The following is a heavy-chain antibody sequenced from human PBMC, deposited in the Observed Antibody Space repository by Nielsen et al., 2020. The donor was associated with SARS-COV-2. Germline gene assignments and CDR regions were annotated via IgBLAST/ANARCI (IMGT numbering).Heavy chain of an antibody. V-gene: IGHV4-30-4*01. J-gene: IGHJ5*02. D-gene: IGHD2-8*01. CDR3: ARAEAEVDLYA. CDR2: IYYSGST. Sequence: WIRQPPGKGLEWIGYIYYSGSTYYNPSLKSRVTISVDTSKNQFSLKLSSVTAADTAVYYCARAEAEVDLYAWGQGILVTVSS.